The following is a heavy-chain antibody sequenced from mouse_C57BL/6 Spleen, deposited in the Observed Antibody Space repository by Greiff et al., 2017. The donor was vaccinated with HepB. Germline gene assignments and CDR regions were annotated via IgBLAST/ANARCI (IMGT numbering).Heavy chain of an antibody. V-gene: IGHV1-53*01. D-gene: IGHD2-2*01. CDR1: GYTFTSYW. CDR3: ARRRGYDDGFAY. Sequence: QVHVKQPGTELVKPGASVKLSCKASGYTFTSYWMHWVKQRPGQGLEWIGNINPSNGGTNYNEKFKSKATLTVDKSSSTAYMQLSSLTSEDSAVYYCARRRGYDDGFAYWGQGTLVTVSA. J-gene: IGHJ3*01. CDR2: INPSNGGT.